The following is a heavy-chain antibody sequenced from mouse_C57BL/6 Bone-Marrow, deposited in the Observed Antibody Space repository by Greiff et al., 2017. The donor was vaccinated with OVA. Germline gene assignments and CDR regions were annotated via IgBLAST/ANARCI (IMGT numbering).Heavy chain of an antibody. J-gene: IGHJ3*01. CDR3: AREAY. V-gene: IGHV5-6*01. CDR1: GFTFSSYG. Sequence: EVKVVESGGDLVKPGGSPKLSCAASGFTFSSYGMSWVRQTPDKRLEWVATISSGGSYTYYPDSVKGRFTISRDNAKNTLYLQMSSLKSEDTAMYYCAREAYWGQGTLVTVSA. CDR2: ISSGGSYT.